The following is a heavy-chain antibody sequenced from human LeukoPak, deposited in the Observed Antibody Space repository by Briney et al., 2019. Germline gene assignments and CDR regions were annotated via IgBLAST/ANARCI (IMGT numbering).Heavy chain of an antibody. CDR1: GGSISSSDYY. J-gene: IGHJ4*02. D-gene: IGHD3-22*01. V-gene: IGHV4-39*01. CDR3: VRRKADSSGYYYVDF. Sequence: SETLSLTCTVSGGSISSSDYYWCWIRQPPGKGLEWIGIIYYSASASASASTYYNPSLKSRVTIFGDTSKNQFSLRLSSVTAADTAVYYCVRRKADSSGYYYVDFWGQGTLVTVSS. CDR2: IYYSASASASAST.